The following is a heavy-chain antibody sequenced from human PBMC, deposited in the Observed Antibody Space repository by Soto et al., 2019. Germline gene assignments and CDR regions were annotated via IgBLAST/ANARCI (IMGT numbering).Heavy chain of an antibody. CDR2: IWYDGSNK. V-gene: IGHV3-33*01. D-gene: IGHD6-19*01. Sequence: QVQLVESGGGVVQPGRSLRLSCAASGFTFSSYGMHWVRQAPGKGLEWVAVIWYDGSNKYYADSVKGRFTISRDNSKNTPYLQMNSLRAEDTAVYYCARDLSSSGWCFGYWGQGTLVTVSS. CDR3: ARDLSSSGWCFGY. CDR1: GFTFSSYG. J-gene: IGHJ4*02.